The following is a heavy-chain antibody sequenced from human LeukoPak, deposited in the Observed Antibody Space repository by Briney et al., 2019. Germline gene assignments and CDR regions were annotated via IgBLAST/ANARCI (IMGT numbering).Heavy chain of an antibody. CDR1: GFTFSSYG. J-gene: IGHJ3*02. CDR3: AKVMYYYDSSGYPHDAFDI. Sequence: GGSLRLSCAASGFTFSSYGMHWVRQAPGKGLEWVAVISYDGSNKYYADSVKGRFTISRDNSKSTLYLQMNSLRAEDTAVYYCAKVMYYYDSSGYPHDAFDIWGQGTMVTVSS. CDR2: ISYDGSNK. V-gene: IGHV3-30*18. D-gene: IGHD3-22*01.